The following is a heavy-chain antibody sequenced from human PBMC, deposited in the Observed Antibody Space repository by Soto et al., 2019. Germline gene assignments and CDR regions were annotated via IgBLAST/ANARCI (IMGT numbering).Heavy chain of an antibody. D-gene: IGHD3-10*01. CDR1: GGIFSSFT. J-gene: IGHJ6*02. Sequence: QVQLVQSGAEAAKPGSSVKVSCRASGGIFSSFTISWVRQAPGQGLEWLGGIIPIFDTPTYAQNFQGRVTITADKSTNTVYMELSSLRSEDTAVYYCATHGATTMARGAMKHYYYVMDVWGQGTTVTVSS. V-gene: IGHV1-69*06. CDR3: ATHGATTMARGAMKHYYYVMDV. CDR2: IIPIFDTP.